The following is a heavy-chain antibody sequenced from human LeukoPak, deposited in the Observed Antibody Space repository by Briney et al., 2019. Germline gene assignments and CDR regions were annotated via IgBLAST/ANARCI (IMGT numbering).Heavy chain of an antibody. D-gene: IGHD2-15*01. CDR1: GFTFSSYG. CDR3: ARVPYCSGGSCSTVYYYYGVDV. J-gene: IGHJ6*02. Sequence: PGGSLRLSCAASGFTFSSYGMHWVRQAPGKGLEWVAVIWYDGSNKYYADSVKGRFTISRDNSKNTLYLQMNSLRAEDTAVYYCARVPYCSGGSCSTVYYYYGVDVWGRGTTVTVSS. V-gene: IGHV3-33*01. CDR2: IWYDGSNK.